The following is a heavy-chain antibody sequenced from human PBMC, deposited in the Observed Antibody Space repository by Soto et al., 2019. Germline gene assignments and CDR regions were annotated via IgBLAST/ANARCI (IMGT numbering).Heavy chain of an antibody. D-gene: IGHD3-22*01. CDR1: GFTFSSSS. V-gene: IGHV3-48*02. CDR3: VGGHHSNGYVLDY. Sequence: EVHLVESGGGLVQPGGSLRLSCAASGFTFSSSSVHWVRQAPGKGLEWVSFINAGGTTIYHAASVKGRFTISRDSAKNSLFLQMHRLSDEDTAVDYCVGGHHSNGYVLDYWGQGTLVTVSS. CDR2: INAGGTTI. J-gene: IGHJ4*02.